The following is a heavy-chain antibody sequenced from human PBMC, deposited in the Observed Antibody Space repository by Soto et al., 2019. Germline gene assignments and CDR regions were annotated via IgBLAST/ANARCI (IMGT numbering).Heavy chain of an antibody. CDR2: INSDGSSG. CDR1: GFTFSYFW. D-gene: IGHD1-26*01. V-gene: IGHV3-74*03. J-gene: IGHJ5*02. Sequence: EEQLVESGGALVQPGGSLRLSCAASGFTFSYFWIYWVRQAPGKGLAWVSHINSDGSSGTYADSVKGRFTISRDNAKNTLYLQMNNLRAEATAVYFCARDSGSYFSLDLWGQGTLVTVSS. CDR3: ARDSGSYFSLDL.